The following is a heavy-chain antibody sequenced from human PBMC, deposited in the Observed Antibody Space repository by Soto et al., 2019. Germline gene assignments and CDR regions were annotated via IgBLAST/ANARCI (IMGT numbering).Heavy chain of an antibody. Sequence: SETLSLTCAVYGGSFSGYYWSWIRQPPGKGLEWIGEINHSGSTNYNPSLKSRVTISVDTSKNQFSLKLSSVTAADTAVYYCARTLTTVTKGGENWFDPWGQGTLVTVSS. CDR3: ARTLTTVTKGGENWFDP. CDR1: GGSFSGYY. CDR2: INHSGST. J-gene: IGHJ5*02. V-gene: IGHV4-34*01. D-gene: IGHD4-17*01.